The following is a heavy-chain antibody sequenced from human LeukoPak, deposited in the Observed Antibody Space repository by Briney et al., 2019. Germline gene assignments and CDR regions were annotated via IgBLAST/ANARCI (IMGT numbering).Heavy chain of an antibody. J-gene: IGHJ6*03. Sequence: GGSLRLSCAASGFTFSSYAMSWVRQAPGKGLEWVSAISGSGGSTYYADSVKGRFTISRDNSKNTLYLQMNSLRAEDTAVYYCARVMFGPLLGYMDVWGKGTTVTVSS. CDR1: GFTFSSYA. CDR2: ISGSGGST. CDR3: ARVMFGPLLGYMDV. V-gene: IGHV3-23*01. D-gene: IGHD3-16*01.